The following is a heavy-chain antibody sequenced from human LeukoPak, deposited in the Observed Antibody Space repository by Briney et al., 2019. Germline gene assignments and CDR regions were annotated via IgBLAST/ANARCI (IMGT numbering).Heavy chain of an antibody. CDR1: GYTFTGYY. J-gene: IGHJ6*03. V-gene: IGHV1-2*02. CDR3: ARVPEVKVFWRDWYYYYMDV. Sequence: ASVKVSCKASGYTFTGYYMHWVRQAPGQGLEWRGWINPNSGGTNYAQKFQGRVTMTRDTSISTAYMELSRLRSDDTAVYYCARVPEVKVFWRDWYYYYMDVWGKGTTVTVSS. D-gene: IGHD3-3*01. CDR2: INPNSGGT.